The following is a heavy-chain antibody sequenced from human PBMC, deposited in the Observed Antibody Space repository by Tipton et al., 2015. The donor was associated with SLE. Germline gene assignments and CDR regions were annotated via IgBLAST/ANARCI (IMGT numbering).Heavy chain of an antibody. D-gene: IGHD4-17*01. J-gene: IGHJ5*02. Sequence: TLSLTCAVYGGSFSGYYWSWIRQPPGKGLEWIGEINHSGSTNYNPSLKSRVTISVDTSKNLFSLKLSSVTAADTAVYYCAGTYYGDYVWFDPWGQGILVTVSS. V-gene: IGHV4-34*01. CDR2: INHSGST. CDR3: AGTYYGDYVWFDP. CDR1: GGSFSGYY.